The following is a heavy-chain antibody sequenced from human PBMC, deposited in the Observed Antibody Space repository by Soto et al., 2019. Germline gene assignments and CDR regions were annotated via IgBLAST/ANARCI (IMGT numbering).Heavy chain of an antibody. CDR1: GFTFSTYS. J-gene: IGHJ4*02. CDR3: ARDHYGSGNYYFDY. V-gene: IGHV3-21*01. CDR2: ISSSSSYM. D-gene: IGHD3-10*01. Sequence: EVPLVESGGGLVKPGGSLRLSCAASGFTFSTYSMNWVRQAPGKGLEWVSFISSSSSYMNYADSVKGRFTISRDNAKNSLYLHMNSLRAEDTAVYYCARDHYGSGNYYFDYWGQGTLVTVSS.